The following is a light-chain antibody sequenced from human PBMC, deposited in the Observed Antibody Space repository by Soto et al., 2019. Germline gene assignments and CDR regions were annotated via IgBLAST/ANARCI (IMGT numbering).Light chain of an antibody. V-gene: IGKV3-20*01. CDR2: GTS. CDR1: QSVSSSY. Sequence: IVLTQSPGTLSLSPGERATLSCMASQSVSSSYLGWYQQKPGQAPRLLIYGTSSRATGIPDRFSGSGSGTEFTLTISSLQSEDFAVYYCQHYKTWPLAFGGGTKVDIK. J-gene: IGKJ4*01. CDR3: QHYKTWPLA.